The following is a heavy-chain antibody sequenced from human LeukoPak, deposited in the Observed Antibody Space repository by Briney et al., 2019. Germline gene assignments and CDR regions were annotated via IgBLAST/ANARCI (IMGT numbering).Heavy chain of an antibody. CDR3: ASLPPGYSSSWYLDY. V-gene: IGHV3-21*01. J-gene: IGHJ4*02. D-gene: IGHD6-13*01. CDR1: GFTFSSYS. Sequence: PGGPLRLSCAASGFTFSSYSMNWVPQAPGKALEWVSSISSSSSYIYYADSVKGRFTISRDNAKNSLYLQMNSLRAEDTSVYYCASLPPGYSSSWYLDYWGQGTLVTVSS. CDR2: ISSSSSYI.